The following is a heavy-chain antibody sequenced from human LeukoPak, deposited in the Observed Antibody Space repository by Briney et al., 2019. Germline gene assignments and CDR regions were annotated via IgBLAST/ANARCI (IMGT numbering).Heavy chain of an antibody. Sequence: GGSLRLSCAASGFTFSSYAMSWVRQAPGKGPEWVSAISGSGGSTYYADSVKGRFTISRDNSKNTLYLQMNSLRAEDTAVYYCAKNPCSSTSCYGDYWGQGTLVTVSS. V-gene: IGHV3-23*01. CDR1: GFTFSSYA. CDR3: AKNPCSSTSCYGDY. D-gene: IGHD2-2*01. CDR2: ISGSGGST. J-gene: IGHJ4*02.